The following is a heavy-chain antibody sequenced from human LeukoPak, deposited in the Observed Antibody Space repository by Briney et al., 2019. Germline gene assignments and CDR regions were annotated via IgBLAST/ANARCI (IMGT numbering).Heavy chain of an antibody. Sequence: GASVKVSCKASGYTFTGYYMHWVRQAPGQGLEWMGGIIPIFGTANYAQKFQGRVTITADESTSTAYMELSSLRSEDTAVYYCARAPELRFLEWLSDHYYGMDVWGQGTTVTVSS. D-gene: IGHD3-3*01. V-gene: IGHV1-69*13. J-gene: IGHJ6*02. CDR2: IIPIFGTA. CDR1: GYTFTGYY. CDR3: ARAPELRFLEWLSDHYYGMDV.